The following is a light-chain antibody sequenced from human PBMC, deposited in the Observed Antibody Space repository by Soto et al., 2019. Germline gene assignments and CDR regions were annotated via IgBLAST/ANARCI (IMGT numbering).Light chain of an antibody. V-gene: IGLV4-69*01. J-gene: IGLJ2*01. CDR3: QNWGTGYLV. CDR1: SGHSSYD. CDR2: VNSGGSH. Sequence: QPVLTQSPSASASLGASVKLTCTLSSGHSSYDIAWHQQQPDKGPRFLMTVNSGGSHNKGDGIPDRFSGSSSGAARYLTISSLQSEDEADYYCQNWGTGYLVFGGGTKLTVL.